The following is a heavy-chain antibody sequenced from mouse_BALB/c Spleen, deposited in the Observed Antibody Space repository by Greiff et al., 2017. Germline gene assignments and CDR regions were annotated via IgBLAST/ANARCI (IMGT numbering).Heavy chain of an antibody. CDR3: ARIPYYYGSSYFDY. J-gene: IGHJ2*01. Sequence: EVKLQESGPELVKPGASVKIPCKASGYTFTDYNMDWVKQSHGKSLEWIGDINPNNGGTIYNQKFKGKATLTVDKSSSTAYMELRSLTSEDTAVYYCARIPYYYGSSYFDYWGQGTTLTVSS. CDR1: GYTFTDYN. CDR2: INPNNGGT. V-gene: IGHV1-18*01. D-gene: IGHD1-1*01.